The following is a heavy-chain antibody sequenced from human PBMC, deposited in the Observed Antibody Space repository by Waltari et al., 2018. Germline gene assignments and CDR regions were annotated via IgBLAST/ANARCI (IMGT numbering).Heavy chain of an antibody. CDR2: IIPIFGTA. D-gene: IGHD5-18*01. J-gene: IGHJ4*02. V-gene: IGHV1-69*13. Sequence: QVQLVQSGAEVKKPGSSVKVSCKASGGTFSRYAISWMRQTPGPGLEWMGWIIPIFGTANYAQKFQGIVTITADESTSTAYMELSSLRSEDTAVYYFARGRWIQLWSRKPYYFDYWGQGTLVTVSS. CDR1: GGTFSRYA. CDR3: ARGRWIQLWSRKPYYFDY.